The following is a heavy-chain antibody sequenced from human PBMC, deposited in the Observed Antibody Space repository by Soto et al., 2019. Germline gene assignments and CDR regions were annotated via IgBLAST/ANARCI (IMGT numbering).Heavy chain of an antibody. CDR1: GFSFSNEN. CDR2: ICRSSSCT. J-gene: IGHJ6*02. D-gene: IGHD1-1*01. V-gene: IGHV3-48*01. CDR3: VRDGPFTGRTGTLRKKYYYDMDV. Sequence: PGGSLRLSCAASGFSFSNENTNWVPQAPGKGLEWISYICRSSSCTRSADSVKGRFTISRDDAKNSLYLQMHILRAEDTAVYYCVRDGPFTGRTGTLRKKYYYDMDVWGQGTTVTVSS.